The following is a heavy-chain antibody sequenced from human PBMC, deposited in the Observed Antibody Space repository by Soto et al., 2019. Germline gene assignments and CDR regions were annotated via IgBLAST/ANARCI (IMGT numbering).Heavy chain of an antibody. V-gene: IGHV3-33*01. J-gene: IGHJ5*02. CDR2: IWYDGSNK. D-gene: IGHD3-22*01. CDR1: GFTFSSYG. Sequence: GGSLRLSCAASGFTFSSYGMHWVRQAPGKGLEWVAVIWYDGSNKYYADSVKGRFTISRDNSKNTLYLQMNSLRAEDTAVYYCARAYYYDSSGYYFPIWFDPWGQGTLVTVSS. CDR3: ARAYYYDSSGYYFPIWFDP.